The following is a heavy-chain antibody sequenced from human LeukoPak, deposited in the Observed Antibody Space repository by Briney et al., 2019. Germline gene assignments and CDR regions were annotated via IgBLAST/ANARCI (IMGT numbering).Heavy chain of an antibody. J-gene: IGHJ4*02. CDR2: INHSGGT. CDR1: GGSFSGYY. CDR3: ARRGSGWHN. Sequence: SETLSLTCAVYGGSFSGYYWSWIRQPPGKGLEWIGEINHSGGTNYNPSLKSRVTISVDTSKNQLSLNLTSLTAADTAVYYCARRGSGWHNWGQGALVTVSP. D-gene: IGHD6-19*01. V-gene: IGHV4-34*01.